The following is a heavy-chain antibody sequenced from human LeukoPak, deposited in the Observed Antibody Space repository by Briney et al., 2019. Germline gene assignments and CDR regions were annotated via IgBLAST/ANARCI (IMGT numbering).Heavy chain of an antibody. V-gene: IGHV3-21*01. D-gene: IGHD5-18*01. Sequence: GGSLRLSCAASGFTFSSYSMNWVRQAPGKGLEWVSSISSSSSYIYYADSVKGRFTISRDNAKNSLYLQMNSLRAEDTAVYYCAAGSYSYGYKFDYWGQGTLVTVSS. CDR2: ISSSSSYI. CDR3: AAGSYSYGYKFDY. J-gene: IGHJ4*02. CDR1: GFTFSSYS.